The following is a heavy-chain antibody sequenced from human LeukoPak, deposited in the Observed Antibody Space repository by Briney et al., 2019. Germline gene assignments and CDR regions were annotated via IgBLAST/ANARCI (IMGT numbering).Heavy chain of an antibody. CDR3: ASYRGYDFSYFDY. D-gene: IGHD5-12*01. Sequence: SETLSLTCTVSGGSISGFYWSWIRQPPGKGLEWIGYIYYSGSTNYNPSLKRRVTISVDTSKNQFSLKLSSVTAADTAVYYCASYRGYDFSYFDYWGQGTLVTVSS. V-gene: IGHV4-59*01. CDR2: IYYSGST. CDR1: GGSISGFY. J-gene: IGHJ4*02.